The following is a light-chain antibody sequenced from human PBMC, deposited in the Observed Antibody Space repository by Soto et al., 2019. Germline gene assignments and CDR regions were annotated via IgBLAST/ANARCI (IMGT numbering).Light chain of an antibody. Sequence: QSALTQPASVSGSPGQSITISCTGTSSDVGVYNYVSWYQQHPGKAPKLLLYEVSNRPSGVSNRFSGSKSGNTASLTISGLQTEDEANYYCSSSTSSSTYVFGTRTKVTVL. J-gene: IGLJ1*01. CDR2: EVS. CDR3: SSSTSSSTYV. CDR1: SSDVGVYNY. V-gene: IGLV2-14*01.